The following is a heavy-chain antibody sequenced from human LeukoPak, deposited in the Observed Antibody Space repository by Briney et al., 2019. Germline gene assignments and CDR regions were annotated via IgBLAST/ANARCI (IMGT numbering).Heavy chain of an antibody. Sequence: PGGSLRLSCAASGFTFSSYAMSWVRQAPGKGLEWVSAISGSGGSTYYADSVKCRFTISRDNSKNTLYLQMNSLRAEDTAVYYCAKELSYGSGTRKNYYYYGMDVWGQGSTVTVSS. D-gene: IGHD3-10*01. CDR2: ISGSGGST. CDR3: AKELSYGSGTRKNYYYYGMDV. J-gene: IGHJ6*02. V-gene: IGHV3-23*01. CDR1: GFTFSSYA.